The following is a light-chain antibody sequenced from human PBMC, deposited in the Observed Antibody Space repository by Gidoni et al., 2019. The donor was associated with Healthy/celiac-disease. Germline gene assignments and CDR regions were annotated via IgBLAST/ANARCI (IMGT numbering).Light chain of an antibody. Sequence: DIQVPQLPSSLSASVGDRVTITCQASQDSSNYLNWYQQKPGKAPKLLIYDASNLETGVPSRFSGSGSGTDFTFTISSLQPEDIATYYCQQYDNLPSTFXQXTKLEIK. CDR2: DAS. J-gene: IGKJ2*01. CDR1: QDSSNY. V-gene: IGKV1-33*01. CDR3: QQYDNLPST.